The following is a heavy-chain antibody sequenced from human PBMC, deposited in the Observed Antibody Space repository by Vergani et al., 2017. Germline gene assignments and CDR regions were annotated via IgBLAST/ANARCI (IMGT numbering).Heavy chain of an antibody. CDR3: ARDMDCGGDCPGGYYYYGMDV. J-gene: IGHJ6*02. Sequence: QVQLVQSGAEVKKPGSSVKVSCKASGGTFSSYAISWVRQAPGQGLEWMGRIIPIFGTANYAQKFQGRVTLTADESTSTAYMELSRLRSEDTAVYYCARDMDCGGDCPGGYYYYGMDVWGQGTTVTVSS. CDR2: IIPIFGTA. D-gene: IGHD2-21*02. CDR1: GGTFSSYA. V-gene: IGHV1-69*18.